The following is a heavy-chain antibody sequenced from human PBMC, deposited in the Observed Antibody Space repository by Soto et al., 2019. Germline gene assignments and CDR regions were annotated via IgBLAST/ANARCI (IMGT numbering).Heavy chain of an antibody. Sequence: QVQLQESGPGPVKSSGTLSLTCAVSGGSINSNYLWNWVRQPRGEGLDRIGETYESGNTNYAPSLMRRVNISVDKTKNQFALKLRSVTAADTAVYYCTRGRIAVGGYGMAVWGQGTTVTVSS. V-gene: IGHV4-4*02. D-gene: IGHD6-19*01. CDR2: TYESGNT. J-gene: IGHJ6*01. CDR1: GGSINSNYL. CDR3: TRGRIAVGGYGMAV.